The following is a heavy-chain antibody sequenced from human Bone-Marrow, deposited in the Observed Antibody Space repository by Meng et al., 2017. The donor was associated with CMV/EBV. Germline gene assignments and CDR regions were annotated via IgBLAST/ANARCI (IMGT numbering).Heavy chain of an antibody. CDR2: INPSGGST. CDR1: GYTFTSYY. Sequence: ASVKVSCKASGYTFTSYYMHWVRQAPGQGLEWMGIINPSGGSTSYAQKFQGRVTMTTDTSTSTAYMELRSLGSDDTAVYYCARRLYCSSTSCSELEPWGQGTLVTVSS. V-gene: IGHV1-46*01. J-gene: IGHJ4*02. CDR3: ARRLYCSSTSCSELEP. D-gene: IGHD2-2*01.